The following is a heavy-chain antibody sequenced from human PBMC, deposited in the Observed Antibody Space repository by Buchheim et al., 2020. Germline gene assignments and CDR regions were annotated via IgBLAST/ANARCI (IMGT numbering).Heavy chain of an antibody. Sequence: QVQLQESGPRLVKSSETLSLTCTVSGGSISSYYWSWIRQPPGKGLEWIGYIYYSGSTNYNPSLKSRVTISVDTSKNQFSLKLSSVTAADTAVYYCARVKGVQYYYYGMDVWGQGTT. V-gene: IGHV4-59*01. CDR2: IYYSGST. CDR3: ARVKGVQYYYYGMDV. CDR1: GGSISSYY. D-gene: IGHD3-16*01. J-gene: IGHJ6*02.